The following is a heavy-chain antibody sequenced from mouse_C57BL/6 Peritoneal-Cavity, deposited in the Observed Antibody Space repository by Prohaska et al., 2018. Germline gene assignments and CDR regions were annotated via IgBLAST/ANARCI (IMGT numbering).Heavy chain of an antibody. V-gene: IGHV5-17*01. CDR1: GFTFSDYG. J-gene: IGHJ3*01. CDR3: ARDPAWFAY. CDR2: ISSGSSTL. Sequence: EVQLVESGGGLVKPGGSLKLSCAASGFTFSDYGMHWVRQAPEKGLEWVAYISSGSSTLYYADTVKGRFTISRDNAKNTLFLQMTSLRSEDTAMYYCARDPAWFAYWGQGTLVTVSA.